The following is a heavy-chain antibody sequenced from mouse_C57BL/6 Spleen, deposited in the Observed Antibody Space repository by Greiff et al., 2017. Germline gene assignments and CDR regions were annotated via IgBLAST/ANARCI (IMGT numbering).Heavy chain of an antibody. CDR2: INPNNGGT. CDR1: GYTFSDYY. CDR3: ARLGYYDYEFDY. Sequence: VQLQQSGPELVKPGASVKISCKASGYTFSDYYMNWVKQSHGKSLEWIGDINPNNGGTSYNQKFKGKATLTVDKSSSTAYMELRSLTSEYSAVYYCARLGYYDYEFDYWGQGTTLTVSS. J-gene: IGHJ2*01. V-gene: IGHV1-26*01. D-gene: IGHD2-4*01.